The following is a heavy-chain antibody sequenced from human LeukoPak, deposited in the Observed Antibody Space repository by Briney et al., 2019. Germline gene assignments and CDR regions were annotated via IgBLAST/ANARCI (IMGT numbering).Heavy chain of an antibody. D-gene: IGHD1-1*01. CDR2: IYYSGST. Sequence: PSETLSLTCTVSGGSISSSSYYWGWIRQPPGKGLEWIGSIYYSGSTYYNPSLKSRVTISVDTSKNQFSLKLSSVTAADTAVYYCARRWNARLYNWFDPWRQGTLVTVSS. CDR1: GGSISSSSYY. J-gene: IGHJ5*02. CDR3: ARRWNARLYNWFDP. V-gene: IGHV4-39*07.